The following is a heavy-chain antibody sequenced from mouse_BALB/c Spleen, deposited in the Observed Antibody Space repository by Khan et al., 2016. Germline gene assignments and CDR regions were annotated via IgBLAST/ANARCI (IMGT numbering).Heavy chain of an antibody. CDR2: TYPGSGST. CDR3: ARGRRDWYFDV. V-gene: IGHV1-77*01. Sequence: VQLQESGPELVKPGASVKMSCKASGYTFTDYVISWVKQRTGQGLEWIGETYPGSGSTYYNEKIKGKATLTADKSSNTAYMQHSSLTSEDTAVSSCARGRRDWYFDVWGAGTTVTVSS. CDR1: GYTFTDYV. J-gene: IGHJ1*01.